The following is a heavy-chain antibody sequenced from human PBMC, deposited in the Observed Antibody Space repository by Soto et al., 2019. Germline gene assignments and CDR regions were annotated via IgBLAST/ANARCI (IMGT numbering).Heavy chain of an antibody. CDR2: ISYDGSNK. CDR1: GFTFSSYD. V-gene: IGHV3-30-3*01. D-gene: IGHD3-16*01. J-gene: IGHJ4*02. CDR3: ARMMAHIQEYYFDY. Sequence: GGSLRLSCAAFGFTFSSYDIHWVRQAPGKGLEWVAFISYDGSNKDYTDSVKGRFTISRDNSKNTLSLQMTSLRPEDTAVYYCARMMAHIQEYYFDYWGQGTLVTVSS.